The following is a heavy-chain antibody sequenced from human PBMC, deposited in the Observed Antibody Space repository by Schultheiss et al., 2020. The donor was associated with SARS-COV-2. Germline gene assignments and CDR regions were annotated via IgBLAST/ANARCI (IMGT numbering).Heavy chain of an antibody. Sequence: SQTLSLTCAVSGYSISSGYYWGWIRQPAGKGLEWIGRIYTSGSTNYNPSLKSRVTISVDTSKNQFSLKLSSVTAADTAVYYCARSEWFGDAFDIWGQGTMVTVSS. CDR2: IYTSGST. D-gene: IGHD3-10*01. CDR1: GYSISSGYY. CDR3: ARSEWFGDAFDI. V-gene: IGHV4-61*02. J-gene: IGHJ3*02.